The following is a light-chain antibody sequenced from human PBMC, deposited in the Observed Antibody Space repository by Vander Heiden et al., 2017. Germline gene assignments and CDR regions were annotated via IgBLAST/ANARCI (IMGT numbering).Light chain of an antibody. CDR3: QAWDSSTVV. CDR1: KLGDKY. CDR2: QDS. J-gene: IGLJ2*01. V-gene: IGLV3-1*01. Sequence: SYELTQPPSVSASPGPTDSITCYGDKLGDKYACWYQQKPGQSPVLVIYQDSKRPSGIPERFSGSNSGNTATLTISGTQAMDEADYYCQAWDSSTVVFGGGTKLTVL.